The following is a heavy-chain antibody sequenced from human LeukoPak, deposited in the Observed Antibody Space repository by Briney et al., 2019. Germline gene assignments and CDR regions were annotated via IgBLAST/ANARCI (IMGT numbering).Heavy chain of an antibody. J-gene: IGHJ4*02. Sequence: GGFLRLSCAASGFTFSSYDMHWVRQATGKGLEWVSAIGTAGDTYYPGSVKGRFTISRENAKNSLYLQMNSLRAGDTAVYYCARVSDSSGYYPFDYWGQGTLVTVSS. CDR1: GFTFSSYD. CDR3: ARVSDSSGYYPFDY. V-gene: IGHV3-13*01. CDR2: IGTAGDT. D-gene: IGHD3-22*01.